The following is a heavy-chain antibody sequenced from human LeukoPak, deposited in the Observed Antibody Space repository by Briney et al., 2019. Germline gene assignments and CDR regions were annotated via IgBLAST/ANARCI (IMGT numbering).Heavy chain of an antibody. J-gene: IGHJ6*03. Sequence: SVKVSFKASGGTFNTSPLSWLRPAPGQGPEWMGGIIPFFGTANYAQKFQDRVTITADASSSTAYMELSSLRSEDTAVYYCASEGRPYYSTSGSHVYMAYSYIDVWGKGTTVIVSS. V-gene: IGHV1-69*13. CDR1: GGTFNTSP. CDR2: IIPFFGTA. D-gene: IGHD3-16*01. CDR3: ASEGRPYYSTSGSHVYMAYSYIDV.